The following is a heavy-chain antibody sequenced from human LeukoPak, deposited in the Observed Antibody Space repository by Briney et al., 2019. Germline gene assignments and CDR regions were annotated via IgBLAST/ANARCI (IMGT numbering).Heavy chain of an antibody. D-gene: IGHD5-24*01. J-gene: IGHJ4*02. CDR1: GFSARTNY. V-gene: IGHV3-53*01. CDR2: LYSSGST. CDR3: ARTFLSGDGYKVGYFDY. Sequence: PGGSLRLSCAVSGFSARTNYMSWVRQAPGKGPEWVSLLYSSGSTYYTDSVKGRFTISRDNSQNTLYLHMNSLSAEDTAVYYCARTFLSGDGYKVGYFDYWGQGTLVTVSS.